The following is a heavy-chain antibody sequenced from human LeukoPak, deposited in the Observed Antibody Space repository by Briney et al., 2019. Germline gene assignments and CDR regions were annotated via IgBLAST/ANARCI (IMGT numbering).Heavy chain of an antibody. J-gene: IGHJ5*02. V-gene: IGHV1-2*06. Sequence: ASVKVSCKASGYTFTGYYMHWVRQAPGQGLEWMGRINPNSGGTNYAQKFQGRVTMTRDTSINTAFMELSRLRSDDTAVYYCAKGGGVVATIWWYESWGQGTLVTVSS. CDR2: INPNSGGT. D-gene: IGHD5-12*01. CDR3: AKGGGVVATIWWYES. CDR1: GYTFTGYY.